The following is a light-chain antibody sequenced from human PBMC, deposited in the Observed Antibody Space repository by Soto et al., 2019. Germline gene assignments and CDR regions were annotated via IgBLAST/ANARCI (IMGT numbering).Light chain of an antibody. CDR2: KAS. V-gene: IGKV1-5*03. CDR1: QTISSW. J-gene: IGKJ1*01. CDR3: QQYNSYSVT. Sequence: DIQMTQSPSTLSASVGDRVTITCRASQTISSWLAWYQQKPGKAPKLLIYKASTLKSGVPSRFSGSGSGTEFTLTISSLQPDDFATYYCQQYNSYSVTFGQGTKVDIK.